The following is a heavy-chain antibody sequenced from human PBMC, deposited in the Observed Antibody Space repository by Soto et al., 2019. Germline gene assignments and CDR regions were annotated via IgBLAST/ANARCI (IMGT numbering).Heavy chain of an antibody. CDR1: GFTFGNFA. Sequence: EVHLLDSGGGLAQPGGSLKLSCATSGFTFGNFAMSWVRQAPGKGLEWVSAISGNGGSTYYADSVKGRFTISRDNARNSLYLQMNSLRDDDTALYYAGEHVLMFASYDAFNVWGQGTLVTVSS. V-gene: IGHV3-23*01. D-gene: IGHD2-21*01. J-gene: IGHJ3*01. CDR2: ISGNGGST. CDR3: GEHVLMFASYDAFNV.